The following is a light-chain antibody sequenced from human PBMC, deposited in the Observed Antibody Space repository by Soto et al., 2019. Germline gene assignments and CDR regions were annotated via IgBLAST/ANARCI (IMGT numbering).Light chain of an antibody. J-gene: IGKJ2*01. V-gene: IGKV2-28*01. CDR3: LQALQTRYT. Sequence: DIVMTQSPLSLPVTPGEPASISCRSSQSLLHSNGFNYLDWYLQKPGQSPQLLIYLGSNRASGVPDRFSGSGSGTDDTLKISRVEAEDVGVYYCLQALQTRYTFGQGTKLEIK. CDR2: LGS. CDR1: QSLLHSNGFNY.